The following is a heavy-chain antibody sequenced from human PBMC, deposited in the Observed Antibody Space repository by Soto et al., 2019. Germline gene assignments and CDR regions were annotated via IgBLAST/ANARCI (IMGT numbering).Heavy chain of an antibody. Sequence: PGVSLKISCRGAGCNFTNYWIGWVRQMHGKGLEWMGIIYPGDSDTRYSPSFQGQVTISPDKSICTAYLHWSILKASDTATDDFAQGGDGIGDSLAVLAFWGKGTSVPVS. J-gene: IGHJ6*03. CDR3: AQGGDGIGDSLAVLAF. V-gene: IGHV5-51*01. D-gene: IGHD1-26*01. CDR1: GCNFTNYW. CDR2: IYPGDSDT.